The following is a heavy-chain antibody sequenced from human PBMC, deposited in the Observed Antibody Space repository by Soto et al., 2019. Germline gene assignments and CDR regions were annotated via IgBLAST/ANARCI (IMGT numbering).Heavy chain of an antibody. CDR3: AKDGGAAGTFDY. CDR1: GFTFSSYA. Sequence: QVQLVESGGGVVQPGRSLRLSCAASGFTFSSYAMQWVRQATGKGLEWVAVISSDGSNKYNADSVKGRFTTSRDNSKNPLYLQMNNLRAEDTAVYYCAKDGGAAGTFDYWGQGTLVTVSS. CDR2: ISSDGSNK. V-gene: IGHV3-30*18. J-gene: IGHJ4*02. D-gene: IGHD6-13*01.